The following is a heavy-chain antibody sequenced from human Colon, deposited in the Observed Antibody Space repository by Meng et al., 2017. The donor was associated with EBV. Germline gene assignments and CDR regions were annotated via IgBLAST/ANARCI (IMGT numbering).Heavy chain of an antibody. CDR2: IDHRGNT. V-gene: IGHV4-34*01. Sequence: QVRLQQWGAGLWKPSEPLSRSCAVYGGSFRDYYWTWIRHPPGKGLEWIGEIDHRGNTKYNPSLKSRVTISLDTSKKQFSLKVSSVTAADSAVYYCARRGPSGNFSPWSQGALVTVSS. CDR3: ARRGPSGNFSP. CDR1: GGSFRDYY. D-gene: IGHD3-10*01. J-gene: IGHJ5*02.